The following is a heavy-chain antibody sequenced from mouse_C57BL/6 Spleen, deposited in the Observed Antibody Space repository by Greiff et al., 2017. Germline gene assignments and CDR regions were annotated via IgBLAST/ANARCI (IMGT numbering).Heavy chain of an antibody. CDR2: VYWDDDT. V-gene: IGHV8-12*01. Sequence: QVTLKVSGPGILQSSQTLRLTCSFSGFSLSTSGMGVSWIRQPSGKGLEWLAHVYWDDDTRYTTSLKSRLTISKDPSRNQVVLKITSVDTAYTATYYGARNGRGYDAMDYGGQGTSVTVSS. J-gene: IGHJ4*01. CDR3: ARNGRGYDAMDY. CDR1: GFSLSTSGMG.